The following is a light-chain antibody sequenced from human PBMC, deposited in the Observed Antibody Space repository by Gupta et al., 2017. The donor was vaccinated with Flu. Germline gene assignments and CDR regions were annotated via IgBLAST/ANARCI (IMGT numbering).Light chain of an antibody. CDR3: ATWETSLSDVV. Sequence: GHNYVSCYQQLPGTAPKLLIYDYHKRPSGIPDRFSGSKSGTSATLGIAHLQSGDEADYSCATWETSLSDVVFGGRTQLTVL. CDR1: GHNY. CDR2: DYH. V-gene: IGLV1-51*01. J-gene: IGLJ2*01.